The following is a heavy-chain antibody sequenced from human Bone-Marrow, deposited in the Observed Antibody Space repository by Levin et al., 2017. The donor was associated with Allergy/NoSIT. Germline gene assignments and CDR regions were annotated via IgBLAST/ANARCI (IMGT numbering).Heavy chain of an antibody. CDR2: IDPSDSDT. Sequence: PGGSLRLSCEASGYRFTSYWISWVRRMPGKGLEWMGRIDPSDSDTNYSPSFEGHVTISADKSTNIAYLQWSSLKASDTAMYYCARHGIAAADYYFGSWGQGTLVTVSS. J-gene: IGHJ4*02. CDR1: GYRFTSYW. D-gene: IGHD6-13*01. CDR3: ARHGIAAADYYFGS. V-gene: IGHV5-10-1*01.